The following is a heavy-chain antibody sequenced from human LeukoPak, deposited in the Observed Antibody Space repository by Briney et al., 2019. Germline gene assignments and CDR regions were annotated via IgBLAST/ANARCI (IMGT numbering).Heavy chain of an antibody. D-gene: IGHD2-8*02. CDR2: IYYSVNT. J-gene: IGHJ5*02. V-gene: IGHV4-30-4*07. CDR3: ARDGGVAPHNWFDP. Sequence: SETLSLTCTVSGGSISRGGYSGRWVRQPPGKGLEWIGYIYYSVNTYYSPSLKSRVTISVDTSKNQFSLKLSSVTAADTAVYYCARDGGVAPHNWFDPWGQGTLVTVSS. CDR1: GGSISRGGYS.